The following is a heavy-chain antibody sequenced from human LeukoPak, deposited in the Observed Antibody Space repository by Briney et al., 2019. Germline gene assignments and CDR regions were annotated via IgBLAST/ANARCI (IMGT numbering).Heavy chain of an antibody. V-gene: IGHV4-4*09. D-gene: IGHD3-9*01. Sequence: NTSETLSLTCTVSGGSISSYYWSWIRQPPGKGLEWIGYIYTSGSTNYNPSLKSRVTISVDTSKNQFSLKLSSVTAADTAVYYCARVLRYFDTATAYYYYYYMDVWGKGTTVTVSS. CDR2: IYTSGST. J-gene: IGHJ6*03. CDR3: ARVLRYFDTATAYYYYYYMDV. CDR1: GGSISSYY.